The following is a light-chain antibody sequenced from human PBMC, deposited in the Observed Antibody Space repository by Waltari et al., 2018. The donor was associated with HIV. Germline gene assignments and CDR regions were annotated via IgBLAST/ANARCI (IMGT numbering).Light chain of an antibody. CDR2: WAS. Sequence: DIVMTQSPDSLAVSLGERATINCKSSQTVLSSSNNKNYLAWYQQKPGQPPKLLIYWASNRESGVPDRFSGSGSGTDFTLTISSLQAEDVAVYYCQQYYSTPLTFGGGTEVEIK. CDR1: QTVLSSSNNKNY. CDR3: QQYYSTPLT. V-gene: IGKV4-1*01. J-gene: IGKJ4*01.